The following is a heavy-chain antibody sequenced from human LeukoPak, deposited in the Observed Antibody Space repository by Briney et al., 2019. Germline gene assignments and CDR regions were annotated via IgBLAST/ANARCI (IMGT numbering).Heavy chain of an antibody. V-gene: IGHV3-15*01. J-gene: IGHJ4*02. CDR1: GFTFSNAW. D-gene: IGHD3-10*01. CDR2: IKSKTEGGTT. CDR3: TTGAMARGVRDY. Sequence: PGGSLRLSCAASGFTFSNAWMSWVRQAPGKGLEWVGRIKSKTEGGTTDYAAPVKGRFTISRDDSKNTLYLQMDSLKTEDTAVYYCTTGAMARGVRDYWGQGTVVTVSS.